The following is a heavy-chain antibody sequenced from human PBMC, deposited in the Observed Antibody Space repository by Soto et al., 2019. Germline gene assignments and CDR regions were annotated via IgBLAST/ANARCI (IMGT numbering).Heavy chain of an antibody. CDR3: AKDGRGSWSHYASFGY. J-gene: IGHJ4*02. V-gene: IGHV3-53*01. CDR1: GFTVGNNY. Sequence: EVQLVESGGGLIQPGGSLKLSCAASGFTVGNNYMSWVRQAPGKGLEWVSLIYSTGTTKDADSVKGRFTVSRDNAKNTLYLQMDSLRAADTGVYYCAKDGRGSWSHYASFGYWGQGTLVTVSS. CDR2: IYSTGTT. D-gene: IGHD3-10*01.